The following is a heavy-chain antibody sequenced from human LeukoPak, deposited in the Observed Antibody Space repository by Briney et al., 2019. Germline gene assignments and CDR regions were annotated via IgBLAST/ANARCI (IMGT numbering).Heavy chain of an antibody. J-gene: IGHJ5*02. V-gene: IGHV3-33*08. CDR2: IWYNGSNK. Sequence: GGSLRLSCAASGFNFDNAWMHWVRQAPGKGLEWVAVIWYNGSNKYYADSVKGRFTISRDNSKNTLYLQMNSLRAEDTAVYYCARGYGSWFDPWGQGTLVTVSS. CDR3: ARGYGSWFDP. D-gene: IGHD5-18*01. CDR1: GFNFDNAW.